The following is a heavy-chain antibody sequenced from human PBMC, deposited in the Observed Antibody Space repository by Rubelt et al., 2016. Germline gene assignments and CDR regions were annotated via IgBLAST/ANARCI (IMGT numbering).Heavy chain of an antibody. CDR2: IYYSGST. J-gene: IGHJ4*02. V-gene: IGHV4-39*01. CDR1: GGSISSSSYY. D-gene: IGHD3-22*01. Sequence: QLQLQESGPGLVKPSETLSLTCTVSGGSISSSSYYWGWIRQPPGKGLEWIGSIYYSGSTYYNPSLKSRVPISVDTSKNQFSLKLSAVTAAETAGYYCARTYYYDSSGPVDYWGQGTPVTVSS. CDR3: ARTYYYDSSGPVDY.